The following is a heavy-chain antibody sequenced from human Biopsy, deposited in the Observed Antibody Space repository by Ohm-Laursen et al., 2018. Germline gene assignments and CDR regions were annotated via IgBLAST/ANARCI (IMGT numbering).Heavy chain of an antibody. CDR3: ARDYDTSGYYYVS. V-gene: IGHV4-31*03. D-gene: IGHD3-22*01. CDR1: GVSINGGRYY. CDR2: IFYSANT. J-gene: IGHJ5*02. Sequence: SQTLSLTCTVSGVSINGGRYYWNWIRHHPGKGLEWIGNIFYSANTYYNPSLKSRVTISVDTSKNQFSLKLSSVIAADTAVYYCARDYDTSGYYYVSWGQGTLVTVSS.